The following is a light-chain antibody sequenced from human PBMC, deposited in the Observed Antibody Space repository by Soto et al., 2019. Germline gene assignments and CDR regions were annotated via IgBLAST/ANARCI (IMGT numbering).Light chain of an antibody. J-gene: IGKJ4*01. CDR2: GAS. CDR1: QSVSSN. V-gene: IGKV3-15*01. CDR3: QQYNNWPPLT. Sequence: EIVMTQSPATLSVSPGERATLSCRASQSVSSNFAWYQQKPGQAPSPLIYGASTRATGIPARFSGSGSGTEFTLTISSLQSEDFAVYYCQQYNNWPPLTFGGGTKVEIK.